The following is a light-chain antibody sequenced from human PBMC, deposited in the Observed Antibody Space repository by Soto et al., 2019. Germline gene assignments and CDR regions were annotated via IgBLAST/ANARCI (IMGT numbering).Light chain of an antibody. Sequence: ESVLTQSPGTLSLSPVEIATLSCISSQSVSINYLAWYQQKPGQAPRLLIYGASTRASGIPDRFSGSGSGTDFTLTISRLEPEDSAVYYCQQYGSSPTWTFGQGTKVDIK. CDR1: QSVSINY. CDR2: GAS. V-gene: IGKV3-20*01. CDR3: QQYGSSPTWT. J-gene: IGKJ1*01.